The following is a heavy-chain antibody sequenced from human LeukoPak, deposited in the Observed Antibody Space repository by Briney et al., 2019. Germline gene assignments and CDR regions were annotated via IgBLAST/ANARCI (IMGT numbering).Heavy chain of an antibody. Sequence: GGALRLSCAASGCTFRSYGMHWVRQAPGKGLEWGAFIRYEGSNKYYADSVKGRFTISRDNSKNRLYLQMNSLRAEDTAVYYCAQWTDASSGWYSPKNAFDIWGQGTMVTVSS. CDR3: AQWTDASSGWYSPKNAFDI. D-gene: IGHD6-19*01. V-gene: IGHV3-30*02. J-gene: IGHJ3*02. CDR1: GCTFRSYG. CDR2: IRYEGSNK.